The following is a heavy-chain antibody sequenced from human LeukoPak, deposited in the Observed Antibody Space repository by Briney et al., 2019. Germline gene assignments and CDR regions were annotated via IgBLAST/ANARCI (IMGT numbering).Heavy chain of an antibody. V-gene: IGHV3-23*01. CDR1: GFTFNTFA. Sequence: GGSLRLSCAVSGFTFNTFAMTWVRQAPGKGLEWVSLISDGGGDTYYADSVKGRFTISRDNSKNTLYLQMNSLRAEDTALYYCAKVFRYFDWSWRFDPWGQGTLVTVSS. CDR2: ISDGGGDT. J-gene: IGHJ5*02. D-gene: IGHD3-9*01. CDR3: AKVFRYFDWSWRFDP.